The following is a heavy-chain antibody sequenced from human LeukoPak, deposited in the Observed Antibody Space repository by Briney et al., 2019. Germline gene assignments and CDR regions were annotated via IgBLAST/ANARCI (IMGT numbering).Heavy chain of an antibody. CDR1: GFIVSSYA. J-gene: IGHJ4*02. CDR2: INYNGDST. CDR3: VKDRGGFIRDFDH. D-gene: IGHD5-12*01. V-gene: IGHV3-64D*06. Sequence: PGGSLRLSCSASGFIVSSYAIHWVRQAPGKGLEYVSAINYNGDSTSYTDFVKDRFTISRDNSKNTVYLQMSSLRADDTAVYYCVKDRGGFIRDFDHWGQGTLVTVSS.